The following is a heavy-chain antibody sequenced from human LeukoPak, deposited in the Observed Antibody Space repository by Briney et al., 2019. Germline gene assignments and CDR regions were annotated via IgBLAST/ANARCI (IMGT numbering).Heavy chain of an antibody. CDR1: GGSISSGDYS. J-gene: IGHJ4*02. Sequence: SETLSLTCTVSGGSISSGDYSWSWIRQPPGKGLEWIGIIYYSGSTYYNPSLKSRVTISVDTSKNQFSLKLSSVTAADTAVYYCARHGESWYLFEYWGQGTLVTVSS. V-gene: IGHV4-30-4*01. CDR2: IYYSGST. CDR3: ARHGESWYLFEY. D-gene: IGHD6-13*01.